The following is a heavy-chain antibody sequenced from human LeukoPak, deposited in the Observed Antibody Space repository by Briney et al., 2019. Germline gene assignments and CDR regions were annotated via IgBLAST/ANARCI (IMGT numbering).Heavy chain of an antibody. J-gene: IGHJ4*02. V-gene: IGHV3-23*01. Sequence: GGSLRLSCAASGFTFSSYAMSWVRQAPGKGLEWVSAIGGSGGHTYYADSVKGRFTISRDNSKNTLYLQMNSLRAEDTAVYYCAKAPSGYSYGNFDSWGQGTLVTVSS. CDR2: IGGSGGHT. D-gene: IGHD5-18*01. CDR3: AKAPSGYSYGNFDS. CDR1: GFTFSSYA.